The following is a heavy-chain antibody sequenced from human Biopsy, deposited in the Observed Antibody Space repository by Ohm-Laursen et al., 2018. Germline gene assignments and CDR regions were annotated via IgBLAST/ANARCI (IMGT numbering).Heavy chain of an antibody. V-gene: IGHV3-23*01. CDR3: ARPMSRVVAYGMGV. Sequence: GSLRLSCTASGLRFSMYAMSWVRQAPGKGLEWVSAIGGSGGGTYYADSVKGRFTISRDDSKNTVYLQMNSLRVEDRAVYYCARPMSRVVAYGMGVWGQGTTVTVSS. CDR1: GLRFSMYA. D-gene: IGHD2-15*01. J-gene: IGHJ6*02. CDR2: IGGSGGGT.